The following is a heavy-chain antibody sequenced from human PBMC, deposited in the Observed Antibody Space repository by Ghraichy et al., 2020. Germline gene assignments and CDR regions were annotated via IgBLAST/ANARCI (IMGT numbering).Heavy chain of an antibody. CDR3: VRRRRMSGTRGDAMDV. V-gene: IGHV4-4*09. Sequence: ETLSLTCSVSGDSLSSYHWTWVRQSPGKGLEWIGCIYTSGNTRNNPSLESRLTMSMDTSKNQFSLNLRSVTASDTAVYYCVRRRRMSGTRGDAMDVWGQGTTVTVSS. CDR1: GDSLSSYH. J-gene: IGHJ6*02. D-gene: IGHD2-8*01. CDR2: IYTSGNT.